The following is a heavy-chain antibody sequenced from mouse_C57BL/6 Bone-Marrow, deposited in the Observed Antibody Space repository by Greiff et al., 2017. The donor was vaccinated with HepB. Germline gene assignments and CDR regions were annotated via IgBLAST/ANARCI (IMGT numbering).Heavy chain of an antibody. D-gene: IGHD1-1*01. CDR3: TRGGYYGRSYWYFDV. J-gene: IGHJ1*03. V-gene: IGHV1-15*01. CDR1: GYTFTDYE. CDR2: IDPETGGT. Sequence: QVQLQQSGAELVRPGASVTLSCKASGYTFTDYEMHWVKQTPVHGLEWIGSIDPETGGTAYNQKFKGKAILTADKSSSTAYMELRSLTSEDSAVYYCTRGGYYGRSYWYFDVWGTGTTVTVSS.